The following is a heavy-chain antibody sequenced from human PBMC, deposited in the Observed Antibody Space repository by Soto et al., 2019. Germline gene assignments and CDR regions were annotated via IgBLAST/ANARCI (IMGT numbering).Heavy chain of an antibody. CDR3: AKEHSGLYSRHYFDF. D-gene: IGHD6-19*01. CDR1: RFTFSSYG. J-gene: IGHJ4*02. CDR2: ISYEGSDH. Sequence: GGSLRLSCAASRFTFSSYGMHWLRQAPGKGLEWVAVISYEGSDHYYADSVKGRFAVSRDNSKNTLFLQMNSLRAEDTAVYYCAKEHSGLYSRHYFDFWGQGTLVTVSS. V-gene: IGHV3-30*18.